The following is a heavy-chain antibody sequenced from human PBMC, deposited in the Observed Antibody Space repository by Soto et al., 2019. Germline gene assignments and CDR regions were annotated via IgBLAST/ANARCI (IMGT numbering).Heavy chain of an antibody. J-gene: IGHJ6*02. V-gene: IGHV3-11*06. CDR2: ISSSSSYT. CDR1: GFTFSDYY. Sequence: GSLSLSCAASGFTFSDYYMSWIRQAPGKGLEWVSYISSSSSYTNYADSVKGRFTISRDNAKNSLYLQMNSLRAEDTAVYYCARDLVFDSSGYGYYYGMDVWGQGTTVTVSS. CDR3: ARDLVFDSSGYGYYYGMDV. D-gene: IGHD3-22*01.